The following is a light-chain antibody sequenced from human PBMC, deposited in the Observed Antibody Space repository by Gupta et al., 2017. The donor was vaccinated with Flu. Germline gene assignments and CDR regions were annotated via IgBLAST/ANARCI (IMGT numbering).Light chain of an antibody. Sequence: SFLSASVGDRVTITCRASQDIVGYLAWYKQKPGRAPNLLLYAASTWQNGVPSRYSGSGYGTEFTLTITSRQPEDSAAYYCQQLMGYPIISFGGGTMVETK. CDR1: QDIVGY. V-gene: IGKV1-9*01. CDR3: QQLMGYPIIS. J-gene: IGKJ4*01. CDR2: AAS.